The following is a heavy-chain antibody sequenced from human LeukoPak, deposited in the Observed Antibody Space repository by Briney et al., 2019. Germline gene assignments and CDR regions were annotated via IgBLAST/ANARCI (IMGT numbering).Heavy chain of an antibody. CDR3: ARGTVAGIIDY. CDR2: IIPIFGTA. CDR1: GGTFSSYA. V-gene: IGHV1-69*05. J-gene: IGHJ4*02. D-gene: IGHD6-19*01. Sequence: ASVKVSCKASGGTFSSYAISWVRQAPGQGLEWMGRIIPIFGTANYAQKFQGRVTITTDESTSTAYMELSRLRSDDTAVYYCARGTVAGIIDYWGQGTLVTVSS.